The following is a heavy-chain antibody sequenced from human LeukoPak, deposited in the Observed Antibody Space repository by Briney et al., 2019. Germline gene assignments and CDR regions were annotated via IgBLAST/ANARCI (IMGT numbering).Heavy chain of an antibody. D-gene: IGHD6-19*01. CDR3: ARSYTSGWYPDAFDI. CDR1: GYTFTSYG. Sequence: ASVKVSCKASGYTFTSYGISWVRQAPGQGLEWMGWISAYNGNTNYAQKLQGRVTMTTDTSTSTAYMELRSLRSDDTAVYYCARSYTSGWYPDAFDIWGQGTMVTISS. J-gene: IGHJ3*02. CDR2: ISAYNGNT. V-gene: IGHV1-18*01.